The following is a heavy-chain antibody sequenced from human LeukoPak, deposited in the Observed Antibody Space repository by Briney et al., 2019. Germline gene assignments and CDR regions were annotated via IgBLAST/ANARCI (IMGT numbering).Heavy chain of an antibody. CDR3: ARAGAVVDNWFDP. J-gene: IGHJ5*02. CDR2: INPNSGGT. Sequence: ASVKVSCKASGYTFTGYYMHWVRQAPGQGLEWMGWINPNSGGTNYAQEFQGRVTMTTDTSTTTAYMELRSLRSDDTAVYYCARAGAVVDNWFDPWGQGTLVTVSS. V-gene: IGHV1-2*02. D-gene: IGHD2-15*01. CDR1: GYTFTGYY.